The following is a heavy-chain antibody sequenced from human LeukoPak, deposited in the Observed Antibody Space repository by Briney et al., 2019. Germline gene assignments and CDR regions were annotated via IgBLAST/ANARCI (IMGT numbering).Heavy chain of an antibody. V-gene: IGHV4-30-2*01. CDR1: GGSISSGGYS. D-gene: IGHD3-16*01. CDR2: SYHSGST. CDR3: ARGRRPPLRGWFDP. Sequence: SQTLSLTCAVSGGSISSGGYSWSWIRQPPGKGLEWIGYSYHSGSTYYNPSLKSRVTISVDRSKNQFSLKLSSVTAADTAVYYCARGRRPPLRGWFDPWGQGTLVTVSS. J-gene: IGHJ5*02.